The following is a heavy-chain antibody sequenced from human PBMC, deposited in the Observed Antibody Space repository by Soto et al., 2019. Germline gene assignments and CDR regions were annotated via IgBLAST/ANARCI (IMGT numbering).Heavy chain of an antibody. CDR1: GYTFTSYY. V-gene: IGHV1-46*01. CDR2: INPSGGST. CDR3: ARTYGGWYSY. D-gene: IGHD6-19*01. Sequence: ASVKVSCKASGYTFTSYYMHWVRQAPGRGLEWMGIINPSGGSTSYAQKFQGRVTMTRDTSTRTVYMELSSLRSEDTAVYYCARTYGGWYSYWGAVPRFTISS. J-gene: IGHJ4*02.